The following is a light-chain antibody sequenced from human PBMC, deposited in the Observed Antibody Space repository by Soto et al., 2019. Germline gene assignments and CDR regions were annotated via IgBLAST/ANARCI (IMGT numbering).Light chain of an antibody. CDR1: QGIRND. CDR2: AAS. Sequence: AIQMTQSPSSLSASVGDRVTITCRASQGIRNDLGWYQQKPGRAPKLLIYAASSLQSGVPSRFSGSGSGTDFTLTISSLQPEDFATYYSLPYYNYPRTFGQGTKVEIK. V-gene: IGKV1-6*01. J-gene: IGKJ1*01. CDR3: LPYYNYPRT.